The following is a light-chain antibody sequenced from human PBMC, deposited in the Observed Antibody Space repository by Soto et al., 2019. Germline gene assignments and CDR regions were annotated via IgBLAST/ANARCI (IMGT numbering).Light chain of an antibody. CDR1: SSNIGSNT. J-gene: IGLJ2*01. CDR3: AAWDDSLNAVV. Sequence: QAVVTQPPSASGTPGQRVTISCSGSSSNIGSNTVNWYQQLPGTAPKLLSYSNNQRPSGVPDRFSGCKSGTSASLAISGLQSEDEADYYCAAWDDSLNAVVFGGGTKLTVL. CDR2: SNN. V-gene: IGLV1-44*01.